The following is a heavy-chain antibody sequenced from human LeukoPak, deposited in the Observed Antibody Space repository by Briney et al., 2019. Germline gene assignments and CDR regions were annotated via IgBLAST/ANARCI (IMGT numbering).Heavy chain of an antibody. CDR3: ARGRGSGYDFYYYMDV. J-gene: IGHJ6*03. CDR1: GYTFTSYG. V-gene: IGHV1-18*01. D-gene: IGHD5-12*01. CDR2: ISAYNGNT. Sequence: ASVKVSCKASGYTFTSYGISWVRQAPGQGLEWMGWISAYNGNTNYAQRLQGRVTMTTDTSTSTAYMELRSLRSDDTAVYYCARGRGSGYDFYYYMDVWGKGTTVTVSS.